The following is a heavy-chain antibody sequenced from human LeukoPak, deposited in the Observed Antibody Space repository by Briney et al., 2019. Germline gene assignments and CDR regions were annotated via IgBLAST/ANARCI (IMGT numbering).Heavy chain of an antibody. CDR3: ARASTWVPGEDSSGYYYPYAFDL. V-gene: IGHV3-74*01. J-gene: IGHJ3*01. Sequence: GGSLRLSCAASGFTLSNYRIHWARQAPGKGLVWVSRINSDGSSTNYADSVKGRFAISRDNSKNTLYLQMNSLRAEVTAVYYCARASTWVPGEDSSGYYYPYAFDLWGQGTMVTVSS. CDR1: GFTLSNYR. D-gene: IGHD3-22*01. CDR2: INSDGSST.